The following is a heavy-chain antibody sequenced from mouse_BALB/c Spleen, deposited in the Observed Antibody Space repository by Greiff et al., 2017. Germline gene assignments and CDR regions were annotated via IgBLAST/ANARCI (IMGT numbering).Heavy chain of an antibody. J-gene: IGHJ2*01. D-gene: IGHD2-3*01. V-gene: IGHV1-14*01. CDR3: AREGRWSLGVYYFDY. CDR2: INPYNDGT. CDR1: GYTFTSYV. Sequence: EVKLQQSGPELVKPGASVKMSCKASGYTFTSYVMHWVKQKPGQGLEWIGYINPYNDGTKYNEKFKGKATLTSDKSSSTAYMELSSLTSEDSAVYYCAREGRWSLGVYYFDYWGQGTTLTVSS.